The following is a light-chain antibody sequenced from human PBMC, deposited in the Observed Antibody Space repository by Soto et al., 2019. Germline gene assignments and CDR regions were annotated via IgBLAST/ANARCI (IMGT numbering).Light chain of an antibody. V-gene: IGLV2-14*01. CDR2: EVS. J-gene: IGLJ1*01. Sequence: QSALTQPASVSGSPGQSITISCTRTSSDVGGYNYVSWYQQHPGKAPKLMIYEVSNRPSGVSNRFSGSKSGNTASLTISGLQAEDEADYYCSSYTSSSTYVFGTGTKLT. CDR3: SSYTSSSTYV. CDR1: SSDVGGYNY.